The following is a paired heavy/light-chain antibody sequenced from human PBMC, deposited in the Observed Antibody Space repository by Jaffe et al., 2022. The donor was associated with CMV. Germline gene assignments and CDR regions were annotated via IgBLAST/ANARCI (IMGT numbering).Heavy chain of an antibody. CDR3: ARFDGASQRITMIPTPDILDFYYYYMDV. Sequence: QVQLVQSGAEVKKPGSSVKVSCKASGGTFSSYAISWVRQAPGQGLEWMGRIIPILGIANYAQKFQGRVTITADKSTSTAYMELSSLRSEDTAVYYCARFDGASQRITMIPTPDILDFYYYYMDVWGKGTTVTVSS. V-gene: IGHV1-69*09. J-gene: IGHJ6*03. CDR2: IIPILGIA. CDR1: GGTFSSYA. D-gene: IGHD3-22*01.
Light chain of an antibody. J-gene: IGKJ4*01. V-gene: IGKV3-11*01. CDR3: QQRSNWPPGGGLT. CDR1: QSVSSY. CDR2: DAS. Sequence: EIVLTQSPATLSLSPGERATLSCRASQSVSSYLAWYQQKPGQAPRLLIYDASNRATGIPARFSGSGSGTDFTLTISSLEPEDFAVYYCQQRSNWPPGGGLTFGGGTKVEIK.